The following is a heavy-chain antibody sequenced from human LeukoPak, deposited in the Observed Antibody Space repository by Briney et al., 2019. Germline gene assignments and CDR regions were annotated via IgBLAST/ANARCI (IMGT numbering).Heavy chain of an antibody. V-gene: IGHV4-59*11. CDR1: GGSLSSHY. CDR3: RRFPSGCSTSSCYLTY. CDR2: IHDTGST. D-gene: IGHD2-2*01. Sequence: AETLCLPCSVSGGSLSSHYWSWIRRPPGKGLEQIRHIHDTGSTFYNPSLRGRVTISLDTSNNQCSLKLTSMTAADTAVYYWRRFPSGCSTSSCYLTYWGQRTLVTVS. J-gene: IGHJ4*02.